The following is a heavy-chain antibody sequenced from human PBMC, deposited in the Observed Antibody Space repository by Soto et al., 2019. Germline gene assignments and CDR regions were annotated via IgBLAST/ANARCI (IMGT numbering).Heavy chain of an antibody. CDR2: IWYDGSNK. D-gene: IGHD3-9*01. CDR1: GFTFSSYG. CDR3: ARDMSYYDILTGYPLYYDYGMDV. J-gene: IGHJ6*02. V-gene: IGHV3-33*01. Sequence: QVQLVESGGGVVQPRRSLRLSCAASGFTFSSYGMHWVRQAPGKGLEWVAFIWYDGSNKYYGDSVKGRFTISRDNSKNTLYLEMNGLRAEDTAVYYCARDMSYYDILTGYPLYYDYGMDVWGQGTTVIVSS.